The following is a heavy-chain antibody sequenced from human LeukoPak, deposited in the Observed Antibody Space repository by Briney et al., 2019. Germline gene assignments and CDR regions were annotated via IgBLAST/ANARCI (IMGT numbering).Heavy chain of an antibody. J-gene: IGHJ4*02. Sequence: GGSLRLSCTASGFTFGDYAMSWIRQAPGKGLEWVGFIRSKAYGETADYAASVNGRFTISRDDSKAIAYLQMNSLKTEDTAVYHCTRDRGAYNLYDYWGQGTLVTVSS. CDR2: IRSKAYGETA. CDR3: TRDRGAYNLYDY. V-gene: IGHV3-49*03. D-gene: IGHD1-1*01. CDR1: GFTFGDYA.